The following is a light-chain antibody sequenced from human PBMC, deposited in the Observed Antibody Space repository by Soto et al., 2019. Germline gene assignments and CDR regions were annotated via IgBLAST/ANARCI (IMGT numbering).Light chain of an antibody. CDR2: DVS. CDR3: SSYTSNSTVV. CDR1: SSDVGGYNY. J-gene: IGLJ2*01. V-gene: IGLV2-14*03. Sequence: QSALTQPASVSGSPGQSITISCTGTSSDVGGYNYVSWYQQHPGKAPKLMIYDVSNRPSGVSIRFSGSKSGNTASLTISGLQAEDEADYYCSSYTSNSTVVFGGGTKLTVL.